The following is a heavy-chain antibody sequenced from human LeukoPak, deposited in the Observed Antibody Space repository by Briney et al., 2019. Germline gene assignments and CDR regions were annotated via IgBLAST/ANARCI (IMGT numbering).Heavy chain of an antibody. D-gene: IGHD6-13*01. J-gene: IGHJ6*03. CDR2: IYPSDSDT. CDR1: GYSFTNYW. CDR3: ATLSTSGWSPEGYYYYSPLDV. V-gene: IGHV5-51*01. Sequence: GESLKISCQGSGYSFTNYWIAWVRQMPGKGLEWMGIIYPSDSDTRYSPSFQGQVTISADKSISTAYLQWRSLQASDTAMYYCATLSTSGWSPEGYYYYSPLDVWGKGTRVTISS.